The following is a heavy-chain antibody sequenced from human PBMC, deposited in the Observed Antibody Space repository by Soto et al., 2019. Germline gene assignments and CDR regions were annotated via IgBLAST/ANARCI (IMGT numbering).Heavy chain of an antibody. CDR2: IGSRSDI. CDR1: GFTFSNYS. CDR3: AREYTAWPLAYGLDV. J-gene: IGHJ6*02. D-gene: IGHD2-2*02. Sequence: PGGSLRLSCVGSGFTFSNYSINWVRQAPGKGLEWVSSIGSRSDIYYADSVKGRFTISRDNAKNSVSLQMNSLRAEDTAVYYCAREYTAWPLAYGLDVWGQGNKVTVSS. V-gene: IGHV3-21*01.